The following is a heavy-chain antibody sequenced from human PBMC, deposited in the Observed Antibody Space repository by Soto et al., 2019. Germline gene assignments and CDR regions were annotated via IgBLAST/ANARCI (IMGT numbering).Heavy chain of an antibody. CDR2: IYPSDSRT. CDR1: GYTFANYW. Sequence: GESLKISCESSGYTFANYWIGWVRQVPGKGLEWVAIIYPSDSRTIYSPSFQGQVTISADKSISTAYLQWTSLKASDTAINYCSKFKSSTSVRYLQHWGQGTPVTVSS. J-gene: IGHJ1*01. V-gene: IGHV5-51*01. CDR3: SKFKSSTSVRYLQH. D-gene: IGHD2-8*01.